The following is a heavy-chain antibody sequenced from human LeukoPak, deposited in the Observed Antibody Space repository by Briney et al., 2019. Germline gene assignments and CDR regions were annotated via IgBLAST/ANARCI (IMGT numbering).Heavy chain of an antibody. CDR1: GYSFTSYW. V-gene: IGHV5-51*01. D-gene: IGHD3-22*01. CDR2: IYPGDSDT. J-gene: IGHJ3*02. CDR3: ATAGGDSSGLDAFDI. Sequence: GEALKISCNGSGYSFTSYWIGWVRQMPGKGLEWIGIIYPGDSDTRYSPSFQGQVTISADKCISTAYLQWSSLKASDTAMYYCATAGGDSSGLDAFDIWGQGTMVTVSS.